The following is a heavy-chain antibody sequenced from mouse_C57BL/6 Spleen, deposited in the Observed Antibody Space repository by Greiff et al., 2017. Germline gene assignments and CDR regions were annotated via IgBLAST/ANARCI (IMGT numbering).Heavy chain of an antibody. D-gene: IGHD6-1*01. CDR3: ARTSEDAMDY. V-gene: IGHV1-69*01. CDR1: GYTFTSYW. CDR2: IDPSDSYT. J-gene: IGHJ4*01. Sequence: QVQLQQPGAELVMPGASVKLSCKASGYTFTSYWMHWVKQRPGQGLEWIGEIDPSDSYTNYNQKFKGKSTLTVDKSSSTAYMQLSRLTSEDSAVYYCARTSEDAMDYWGQGTSVTVAS.